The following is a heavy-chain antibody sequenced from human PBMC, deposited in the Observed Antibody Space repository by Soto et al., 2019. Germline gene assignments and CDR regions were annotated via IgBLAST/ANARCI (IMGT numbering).Heavy chain of an antibody. Sequence: ASETLSLTCAVYGGSFSGYYWSWIRQPPGKGLEWIGEINHSGSTNYNPSLKSRVTISVDTSKNQFSLKLSSVTAADTAVYYCARDSEELAGAPVDYWGQGTLATVSS. D-gene: IGHD1-26*01. CDR2: INHSGST. CDR1: GGSFSGYY. CDR3: ARDSEELAGAPVDY. J-gene: IGHJ4*02. V-gene: IGHV4-34*01.